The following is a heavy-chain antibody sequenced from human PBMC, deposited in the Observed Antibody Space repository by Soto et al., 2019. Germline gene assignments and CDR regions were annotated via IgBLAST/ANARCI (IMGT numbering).Heavy chain of an antibody. CDR2: IHPSGDTK. D-gene: IGHD3-16*01. V-gene: IGHV1-46*02. CDR3: ARDLWGSWTVDY. J-gene: IGHJ4*02. CDR1: GYTFQNYH. Sequence: QVQLVQSGAEVKEPGASVKVSCKASGYTFQNYHMHWVRQAPGQGLEWMGIIHPSGDTKTYAQRXXGXFAMTRDTSTSTAYMELSSLTSEDTAVYFCARDLWGSWTVDYWGQGTLVTVSS.